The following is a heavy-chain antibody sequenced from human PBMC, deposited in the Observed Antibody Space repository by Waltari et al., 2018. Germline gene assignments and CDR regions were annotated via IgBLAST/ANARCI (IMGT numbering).Heavy chain of an antibody. Sequence: QVQLQESGPGLVKPSETLSLTCTVSGGSISSYYWSWIRQPPGKGLAWIGYIYYSGSTNYNPSLKSRVTISVDTSKNQFSLKLSSVTAADTAVYYCARSLAYYDFWSGYYPEYYYYMDVWGKGTTVTISS. CDR1: GGSISSYY. D-gene: IGHD3-3*01. V-gene: IGHV4-59*01. CDR2: IYYSGST. CDR3: ARSLAYYDFWSGYYPEYYYYMDV. J-gene: IGHJ6*03.